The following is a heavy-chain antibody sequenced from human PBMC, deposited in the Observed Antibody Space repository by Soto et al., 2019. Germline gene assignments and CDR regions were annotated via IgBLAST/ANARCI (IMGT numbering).Heavy chain of an antibody. CDR2: INAGNGNT. J-gene: IGHJ4*02. Sequence: ASVKVSCKASGYTFTSYAMHWVRQAPGQRLEWMGWINAGNGNTKYSQKFQGRVTITRDTSASTAYMELSSLRSEDTAVYYCARAWYYYDSSGYSFNYYFDYWGQGTLVTVSS. V-gene: IGHV1-3*01. D-gene: IGHD3-22*01. CDR1: GYTFTSYA. CDR3: ARAWYYYDSSGYSFNYYFDY.